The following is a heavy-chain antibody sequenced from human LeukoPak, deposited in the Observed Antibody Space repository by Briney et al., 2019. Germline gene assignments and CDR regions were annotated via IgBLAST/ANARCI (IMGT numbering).Heavy chain of an antibody. D-gene: IGHD2-2*01. CDR2: IRQDGGAK. J-gene: IGHJ4*02. CDR3: ATSSDAPANM. Sequence: GGSLRLSCAVSGFTFSTYWMSWVRQAPGKGLEWVANIRQDGGAKYYVDSVRGRFTISRDNAKNSLYLQMNSLRGEDTGVYYCATSSDAPANMWGQGTLVTVSS. CDR1: GFTFSTYW. V-gene: IGHV3-7*01.